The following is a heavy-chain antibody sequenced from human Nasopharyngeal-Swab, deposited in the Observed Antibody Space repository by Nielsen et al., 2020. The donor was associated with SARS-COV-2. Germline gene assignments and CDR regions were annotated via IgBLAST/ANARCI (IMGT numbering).Heavy chain of an antibody. D-gene: IGHD3/OR15-3a*01. CDR2: IYYTGSA. Sequence: SETLSLTCTVSGDSISPNYWSWIRQSPGKRLEWIGDIYYTGSADYSPSLRTRVTISVDRSKNRFSLELTSVTTADTVVYYCARWVPFRRGTGRPSFYYFGMDVWGQGTTVTVSS. V-gene: IGHV4-59*01. J-gene: IGHJ6*02. CDR1: GDSISPNY. CDR3: ARWVPFRRGTGRPSFYYFGMDV.